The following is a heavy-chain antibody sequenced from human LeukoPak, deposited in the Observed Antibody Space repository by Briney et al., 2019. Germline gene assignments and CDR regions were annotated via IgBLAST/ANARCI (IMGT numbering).Heavy chain of an antibody. J-gene: IGHJ5*02. CDR2: ISGSGGST. Sequence: GGSLRLSCAASGFTFSSYAMSWVRQAPGKGLERVSAISGSGGSTYYADSVKGRFTISRDNSKNTLYLQMNSLRAEDTAVYYCAKGAYSSSWYGSWFDPWGQGTLVTVSS. D-gene: IGHD6-13*01. CDR3: AKGAYSSSWYGSWFDP. V-gene: IGHV3-23*01. CDR1: GFTFSSYA.